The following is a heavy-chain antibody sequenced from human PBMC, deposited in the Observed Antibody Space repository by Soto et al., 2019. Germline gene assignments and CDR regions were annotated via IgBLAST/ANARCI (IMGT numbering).Heavy chain of an antibody. V-gene: IGHV4-31*03. CDR3: ASGYDFWSGYYTCDY. CDR1: GGSISSGGYY. J-gene: IGHJ4*02. D-gene: IGHD3-3*01. Sequence: SETLSLTCTVSGGSISSGGYYWSWIRQHPGKGLEWIGYIYYSGSTYHNPSLKSRVTISVDTSKNQFSLKLSSVTAADTAVYYCASGYDFWSGYYTCDYWGQGTLVTVSS. CDR2: IYYSGST.